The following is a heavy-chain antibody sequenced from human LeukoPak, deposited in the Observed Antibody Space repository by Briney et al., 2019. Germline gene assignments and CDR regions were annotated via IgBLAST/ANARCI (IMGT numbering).Heavy chain of an antibody. D-gene: IGHD3-22*01. Sequence: GGPLRLSWAAAGFTFSSYTMHWVHQAPNKGQEWVALISYDGNYKYYADSVKGLFTISRDSSKNTLYLHMNSLSTEDTALYYCARDRRPGPGSGFLDYWGQGTLVTVSS. V-gene: IGHV3-30*04. CDR2: ISYDGNYK. CDR1: GFTFSSYT. J-gene: IGHJ4*02. CDR3: ARDRRPGPGSGFLDY.